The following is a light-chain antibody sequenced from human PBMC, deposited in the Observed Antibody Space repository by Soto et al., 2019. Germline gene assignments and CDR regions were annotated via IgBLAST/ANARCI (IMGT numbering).Light chain of an antibody. J-gene: IGKJ3*01. CDR3: HQYGTAPLT. V-gene: IGKV3-15*01. CDR1: QSISSN. Sequence: ETVMTQSPATLSVSPGEMATLSCRASQSISSNLAWFQQKPGQAPRLLIYDASTMATGFPARFSGSGSGTDFTLTISRLEPEDFSVYYCHQYGTAPLTFGPGTKVDIK. CDR2: DAS.